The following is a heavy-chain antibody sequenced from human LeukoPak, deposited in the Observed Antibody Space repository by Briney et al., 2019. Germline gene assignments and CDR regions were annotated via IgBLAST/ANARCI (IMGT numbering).Heavy chain of an antibody. CDR1: GYTFTSYD. D-gene: IGHD3-10*01. Sequence: ASVKVSCKASGYTFTSYDINWVRQATGQGLEWMGWMNPNSGNTGYAQKLQGRVTTTRNTSISTAYMELSSLRSEDTAVYYCARSGGSGSYYQTGAWFDPWGQGTLVTVSS. J-gene: IGHJ5*02. V-gene: IGHV1-8*01. CDR3: ARSGGSGSYYQTGAWFDP. CDR2: MNPNSGNT.